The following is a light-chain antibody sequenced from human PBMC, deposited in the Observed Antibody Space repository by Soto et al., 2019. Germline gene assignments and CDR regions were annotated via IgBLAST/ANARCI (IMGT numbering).Light chain of an antibody. J-gene: IGKJ5*01. CDR3: QQYKSYLYT. Sequence: DIQMTQSPSTLSASVGDRVTITCRASQSISTWLAWFQQKPGKAPKLLVFDASSLESGVPSRFSGSGSGTDFTPTISSLQPDDIATYYCQQYKSYLYTFGQGTRLEIK. CDR2: DAS. V-gene: IGKV1-5*01. CDR1: QSISTW.